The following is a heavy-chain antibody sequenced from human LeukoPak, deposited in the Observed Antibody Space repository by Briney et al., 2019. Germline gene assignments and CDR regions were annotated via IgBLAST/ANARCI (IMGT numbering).Heavy chain of an antibody. J-gene: IGHJ4*02. Sequence: PSEILSLTCAVSGGSISNSNWWSWVRQPPGKGLEWIGEIFYSGSTNYNPSLKSRVTLSLDKSKNQFSLQLSSVPAADTAVYYCAKSYSNYPPYFDYWGQGTLVTVSS. D-gene: IGHD4-11*01. V-gene: IGHV4-4*02. CDR3: AKSYSNYPPYFDY. CDR1: GGSISNSNW. CDR2: IFYSGST.